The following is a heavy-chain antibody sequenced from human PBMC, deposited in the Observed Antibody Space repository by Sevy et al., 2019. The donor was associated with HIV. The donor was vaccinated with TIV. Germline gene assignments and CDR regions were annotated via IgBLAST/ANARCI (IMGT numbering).Heavy chain of an antibody. Sequence: ASVKVSCKVSRYTLTELSMHWLRQAPGKGLEWVGSFDPEDGETVYEHNFQGRVSMTEDTSTDTAYMEVISLKFEDTAVYYCARDLSGYAGHDAFDIWGQGTMVTVSS. CDR2: FDPEDGET. CDR3: ARDLSGYAGHDAFDI. V-gene: IGHV1-24*01. CDR1: RYTLTELS. D-gene: IGHD5-12*01. J-gene: IGHJ3*02.